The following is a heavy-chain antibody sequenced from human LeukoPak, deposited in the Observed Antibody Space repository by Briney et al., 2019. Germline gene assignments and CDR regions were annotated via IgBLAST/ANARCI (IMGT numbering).Heavy chain of an antibody. CDR1: GFTFSDYY. J-gene: IGHJ6*03. V-gene: IGHV3-7*01. CDR2: IKQDGSEK. CDR3: ARRPPYYYYYMDV. Sequence: GGSLRLSCAASGFTFSDYYMSWVRQAPGKGLEWVANIKQDGSEKYYVDSVKGRFTISRDNAKNSLYLQMNSLRAEDTAVYYCARRPPYYYYYMDVWGKGTTVTVSS.